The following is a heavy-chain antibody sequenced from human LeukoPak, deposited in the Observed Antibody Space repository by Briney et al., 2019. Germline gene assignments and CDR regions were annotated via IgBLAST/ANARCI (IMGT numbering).Heavy chain of an antibody. V-gene: IGHV4-34*01. CDR3: AGATHDSSMSPYYMDV. CDR2: INHSGST. CDR1: GGSFSGYY. J-gene: IGHJ6*03. Sequence: PSETLSLTCAVYGGSFSGYYWSWIRQPPGKGLEWIGEINHSGSTNYNPSPKSRVTISVDTSKNQFSLKLSSVTAADTAVYYCAGATHDSSMSPYYMDVWGKGTTVTVSS. D-gene: IGHD6-13*01.